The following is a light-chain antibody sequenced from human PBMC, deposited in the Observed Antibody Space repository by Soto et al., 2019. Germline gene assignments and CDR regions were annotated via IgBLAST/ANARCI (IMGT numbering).Light chain of an antibody. V-gene: IGKV4-1*01. CDR3: QQYYSIPPT. Sequence: DIVMTQSPDSLAVSLGERATINCKSSQSVLYSSNNKNYLAWYQQKPGQPPKLLIYWASTRESGVPDRFSGSGSGTDFTLTISSLQADDVAVYYCQQYYSIPPTFGGGTKVEIK. CDR2: WAS. CDR1: QSVLYSSNNKNY. J-gene: IGKJ4*01.